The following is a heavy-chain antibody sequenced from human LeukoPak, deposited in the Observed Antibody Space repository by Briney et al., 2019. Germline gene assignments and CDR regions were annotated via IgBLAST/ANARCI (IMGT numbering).Heavy chain of an antibody. CDR1: GGSISSGGYY. D-gene: IGHD7-27*01. J-gene: IGHJ6*03. CDR3: ARDGEDSMDV. V-gene: IGHV4-31*03. Sequence: SVTLSLTFTVSGGSISSGGYYWSWIRQHPGKGLEWIGYIYYSGSTYYNPSLKSRVTISVDTSKNQFSLKLSSVTAADTAVYYCARDGEDSMDVWGKGTTVTVSS. CDR2: IYYSGST.